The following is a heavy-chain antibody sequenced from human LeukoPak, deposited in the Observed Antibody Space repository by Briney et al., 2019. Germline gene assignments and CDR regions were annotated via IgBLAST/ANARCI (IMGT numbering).Heavy chain of an antibody. V-gene: IGHV3-30*04. CDR2: ISYDGSNK. CDR1: GFTFSSYA. Sequence: PGRYLRRSCAASGFTFSSYAMHWVRHAPGKGLEGVAVISYDGSNKYYADSVKGRFTISRDNSKNTLYLQMNSLRAEDTAVYYCARELDAGSELLWFGELRYWGQGTLVTVSS. CDR3: ARELDAGSELLWFGELRY. D-gene: IGHD3-10*01. J-gene: IGHJ4*02.